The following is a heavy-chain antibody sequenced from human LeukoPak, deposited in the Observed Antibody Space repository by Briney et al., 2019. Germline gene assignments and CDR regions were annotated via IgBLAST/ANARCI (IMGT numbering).Heavy chain of an antibody. D-gene: IGHD3-22*01. CDR1: GFTFSSYG. V-gene: IGHV3-23*01. CDR2: ISGSGGST. CDR3: ARAVRARSGFHELLNY. J-gene: IGHJ4*02. Sequence: QPGGSLRLSCAASGFTFSSYGMSWVRQAPGKGLEWVSAISGSGGSTYYADSVKGRFTISRDNSKNTLYLQMNSLRAEDTAVYYCARAVRARSGFHELLNYWGQGTLVTVSS.